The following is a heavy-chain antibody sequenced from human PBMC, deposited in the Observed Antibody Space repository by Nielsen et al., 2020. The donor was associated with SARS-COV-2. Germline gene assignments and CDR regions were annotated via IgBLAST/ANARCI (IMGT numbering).Heavy chain of an antibody. J-gene: IGHJ4*02. CDR2: INHSGST. Sequence: SETLSLTCAVYGGSFSGYYWSWIRQPPGKGLEWIGEINHSGSTNYNPSLKSRVTISVDTSKNQFSLKLSSVTAADTAVYYCAREFALRDTAYFDYWGQGTLVTVSS. D-gene: IGHD5-18*01. CDR1: GGSFSGYY. V-gene: IGHV4-34*01. CDR3: AREFALRDTAYFDY.